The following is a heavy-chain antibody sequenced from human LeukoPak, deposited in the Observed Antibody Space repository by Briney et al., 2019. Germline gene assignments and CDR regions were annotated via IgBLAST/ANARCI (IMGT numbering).Heavy chain of an antibody. CDR2: ISSSSSSYI. J-gene: IGHJ4*02. Sequence: GGSLRLSCAASGFTFSSYSMNWVRQAPGKGLEWVSSISSSSSSYIYYADSVKGRFTISSDNAKNSLYLQMNSLRAEDTAVYYCARDDYGDYAGFDYWGQGTLVTVSS. V-gene: IGHV3-21*01. CDR1: GFTFSSYS. D-gene: IGHD4-17*01. CDR3: ARDDYGDYAGFDY.